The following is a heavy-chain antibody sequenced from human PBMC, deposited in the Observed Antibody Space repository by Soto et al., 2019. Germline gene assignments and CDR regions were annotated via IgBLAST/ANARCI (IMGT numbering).Heavy chain of an antibody. Sequence: ASVKVSCKASGYTFTTYGVYWLRQAPGQGLEWMGWISAYNGNTNYAQKLQGRVTMTTDTSTSTAYMELRSLRSDDTAVYYCARAVGYYYGMDVWGQGTTVTVSS. CDR1: GYTFTTYG. CDR3: ARAVGYYYGMDV. D-gene: IGHD6-19*01. V-gene: IGHV1-18*01. CDR2: ISAYNGNT. J-gene: IGHJ6*02.